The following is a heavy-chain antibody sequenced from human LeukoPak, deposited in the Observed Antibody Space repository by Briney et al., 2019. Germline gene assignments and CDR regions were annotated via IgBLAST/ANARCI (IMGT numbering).Heavy chain of an antibody. CDR2: ISYDGSNK. V-gene: IGHV3-30*03. Sequence: GGSLRLSCAASGFTFSSYGMHWVRQAPGKGLEWVAVISYDGSNKYYADSVKGRFTISRDNSKNTLYLQMNSLRAEDTAVYYCARGGQYSGSYFGAFDIWGQGTMVTVSS. J-gene: IGHJ3*02. CDR1: GFTFSSYG. D-gene: IGHD1-26*01. CDR3: ARGGQYSGSYFGAFDI.